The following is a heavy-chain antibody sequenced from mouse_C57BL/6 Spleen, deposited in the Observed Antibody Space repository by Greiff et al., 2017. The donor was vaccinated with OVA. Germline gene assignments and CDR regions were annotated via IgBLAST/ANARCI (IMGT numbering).Heavy chain of an antibody. CDR2: IHPNSGST. CDR1: GYTFTSYW. Sequence: QVQLQQPGAELVKPGASVKLSCKASGYTFTSYWMHWVKQRPGQGLEWIGMIHPNSGSTNYNEKFKSKATLTVDKSSSTAYMQLSSLTSEDSAVYYCAREGDYDYDGDYFDYWGQGTTLTVSS. CDR3: AREGDYDYDGDYFDY. V-gene: IGHV1-64*01. J-gene: IGHJ2*01. D-gene: IGHD2-4*01.